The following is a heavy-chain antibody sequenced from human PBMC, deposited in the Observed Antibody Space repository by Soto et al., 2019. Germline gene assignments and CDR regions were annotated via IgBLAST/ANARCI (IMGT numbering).Heavy chain of an antibody. D-gene: IGHD3-9*01. V-gene: IGHV3-21*01. CDR1: GFTFSSYS. J-gene: IGHJ6*03. CDR2: ISSSNRYI. CDR3: AREYYDILTGYSSDYYMDV. Sequence: PGGSLRLSCESSGFTFSSYSMNWVRQAPGKGLEWVSSISSSNRYIYYADSVKGRFTISRDNAKNSLYLQMNSLRAEYTALYYCAREYYDILTGYSSDYYMDVWGKGT.